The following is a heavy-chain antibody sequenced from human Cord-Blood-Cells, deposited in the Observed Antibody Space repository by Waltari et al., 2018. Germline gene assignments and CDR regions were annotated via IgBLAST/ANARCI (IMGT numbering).Heavy chain of an antibody. V-gene: IGHV4-38-2*01. Sequence: QVQLQESGPGLVKPSETLSLTCAVSGYSISSGYYWGWIRQPPGKGLEWIGSIYHRGSTYYNPSLKSRVTISVDTSKNQFSLKLSSVTAADTAVYYCARQDYDILTGYYYPSFDYWGQGTLVTVSS. CDR2: IYHRGST. D-gene: IGHD3-9*01. CDR3: ARQDYDILTGYYYPSFDY. J-gene: IGHJ4*02. CDR1: GYSISSGYY.